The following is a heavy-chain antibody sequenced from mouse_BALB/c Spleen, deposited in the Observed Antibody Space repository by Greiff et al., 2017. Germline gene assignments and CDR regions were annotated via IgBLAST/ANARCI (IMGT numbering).Heavy chain of an antibody. CDR2: ISSVSSYT. V-gene: IGHV5-6*01. Sequence: VPPVESGGDFVKPGGFLKLPCPASGFPFRSYVLFWVRPTPYKRLEWVATISSVSSYTYYPDSVKGRFPISSDNAKNTLYLQMSSLKSEDTAMYYCARRHYYGNYEGWYFDVWGAGTTVTVAS. J-gene: IGHJ1*01. CDR1: GFPFRSYV. CDR3: ARRHYYGNYEGWYFDV. D-gene: IGHD2-1*01.